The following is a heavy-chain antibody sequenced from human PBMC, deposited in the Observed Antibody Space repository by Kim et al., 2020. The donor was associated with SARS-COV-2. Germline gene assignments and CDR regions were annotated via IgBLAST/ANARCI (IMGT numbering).Heavy chain of an antibody. Sequence: VKGRCTISRDNSKNTLYLQMNSLRAEDTAVYYCAKKLNYYGSGKFWYFDLWGRGTLVTVSS. CDR3: AKKLNYYGSGKFWYFDL. V-gene: IGHV3-23*01. D-gene: IGHD3-10*01. J-gene: IGHJ2*01.